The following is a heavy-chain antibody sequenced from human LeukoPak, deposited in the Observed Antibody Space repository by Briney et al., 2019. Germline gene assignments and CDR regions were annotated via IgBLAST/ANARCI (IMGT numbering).Heavy chain of an antibody. Sequence: ASVKVPCEASGYSFNVNYMHWVRQAPGQGLEWMGWMNPNTGVTNFAQKFQGRVTMTRDTSIRTAYMELSRLTSDDTAVYYCARGAGSSWFDYWGQGTLVTVSS. V-gene: IGHV1-2*02. J-gene: IGHJ4*02. CDR2: MNPNTGVT. CDR1: GYSFNVNY. D-gene: IGHD6-13*01. CDR3: ARGAGSSWFDY.